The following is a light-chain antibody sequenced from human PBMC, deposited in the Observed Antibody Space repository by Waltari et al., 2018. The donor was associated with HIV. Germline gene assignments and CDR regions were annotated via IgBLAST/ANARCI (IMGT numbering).Light chain of an antibody. CDR1: NSDVGRFHL. CDR3: SSYAPSDSLV. J-gene: IGLJ3*02. CDR2: EVS. Sequence: QSALTQPASVSGSPGQSITISCTGTNSDVGRFHLVSWYQHHPGKPPKLIIYEVSKWPSGVSNRFSGSKSGNTASLTISGLQADDEADYYCSSYAPSDSLVFGGGTKLTVL. V-gene: IGLV2-23*02.